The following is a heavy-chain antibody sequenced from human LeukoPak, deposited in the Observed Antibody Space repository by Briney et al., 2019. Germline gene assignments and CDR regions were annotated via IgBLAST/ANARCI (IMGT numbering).Heavy chain of an antibody. CDR2: ISYDGSNK. V-gene: IGHV3-30-3*01. J-gene: IGHJ4*02. CDR3: ASHWDY. Sequence: GGSLRLSCAASGFTFSSYAMHWVRQAPGKGLEWVAVISYDGSNKYYADSVKGRFTISRDNSKNTLYLQMNSLRAEDTAVYYCASHWDYWGQGTLVTVSS. CDR1: GFTFSSYA.